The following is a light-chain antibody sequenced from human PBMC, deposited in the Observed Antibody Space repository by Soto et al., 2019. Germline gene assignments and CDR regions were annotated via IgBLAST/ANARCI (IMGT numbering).Light chain of an antibody. CDR1: SNDVGGYNY. CDR3: SSYTGSSTYV. J-gene: IGLJ1*01. V-gene: IGLV2-14*03. Sequence: QSALTQPASVSGSPGQSITISCTGTSNDVGGYNYVSWYQQHPGKDPKLMIYDVSNRPSGVSNRFSGSKSANTASLTISGLQTEDESDYYCSSYTGSSTYVFGTGTKLTVL. CDR2: DVS.